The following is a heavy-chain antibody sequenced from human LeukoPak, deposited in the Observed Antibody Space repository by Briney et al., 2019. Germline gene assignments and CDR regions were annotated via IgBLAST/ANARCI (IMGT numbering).Heavy chain of an antibody. CDR1: GYTFNNFA. CDR2: ISAYNGRT. Sequence: ASVKVSCKASGYTFNNFAVTWVRQAPGQGLEYMGWISAYNGRTNYAQKLQGRVTMTTDTSTSTVFMELRNLRSDDTAMYYCARELIRTFEFWGQGTLVTVSS. V-gene: IGHV1-18*01. J-gene: IGHJ4*02. D-gene: IGHD3-16*01. CDR3: ARELIRTFEF.